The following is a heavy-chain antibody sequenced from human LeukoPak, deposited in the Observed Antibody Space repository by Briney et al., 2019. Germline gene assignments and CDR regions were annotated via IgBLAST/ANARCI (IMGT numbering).Heavy chain of an antibody. D-gene: IGHD1-20*01. V-gene: IGHV1-69*06. J-gene: IGHJ4*02. Sequence: SVKVSCKASGGTFSSSAISWVRQAPGQGLEWMGGITIIFGTANYAQEFQGRVTITADTSTSTAYMELSSLRSDDTAIYYCARDEWGNWTRTFDYWGQGTLVTVSS. CDR2: ITIIFGTA. CDR3: ARDEWGNWTRTFDY. CDR1: GGTFSSSA.